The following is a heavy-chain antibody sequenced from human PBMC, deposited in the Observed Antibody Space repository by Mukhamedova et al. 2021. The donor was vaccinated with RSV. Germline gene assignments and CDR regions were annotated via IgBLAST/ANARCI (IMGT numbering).Heavy chain of an antibody. CDR3: ASSPRGGGSVDY. Sequence: YMGWIRQPAGKGLEWIGRVLASGTTNYIPSLKSRISMSVDTSKNQFSLKVTSVTAADTAVYYCASSPRGGGSVDYWGQGTLVTVSS. CDR1: Y. V-gene: IGHV4-4*07. CDR2: VLASGTT. J-gene: IGHJ4*02. D-gene: IGHD2-15*01.